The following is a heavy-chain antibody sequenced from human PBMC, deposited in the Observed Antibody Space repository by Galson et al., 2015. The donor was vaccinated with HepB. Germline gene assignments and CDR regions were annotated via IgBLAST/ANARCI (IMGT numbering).Heavy chain of an antibody. CDR3: ARDIREYYYGSGSYTPAPPIFDY. D-gene: IGHD3-10*01. CDR1: GYTFTSYA. V-gene: IGHV1-3*01. Sequence: SVTVSCKASGYTFTSYAMHWVRQAPGQRLEWMGWINAGNGNTKYSQKFQGRVTITRDTSASTAYMELSSLRSEDTAVYYCARDIREYYYGSGSYTPAPPIFDYWGQGTLVTVSS. J-gene: IGHJ4*02. CDR2: INAGNGNT.